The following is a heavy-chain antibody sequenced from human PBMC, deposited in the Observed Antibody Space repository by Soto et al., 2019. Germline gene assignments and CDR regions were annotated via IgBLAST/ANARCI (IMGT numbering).Heavy chain of an antibody. CDR1: GFIFNNYA. V-gene: IGHV1-18*04. D-gene: IGHD3-22*01. CDR2: ISANSGNT. CDR3: ATAGNYDSSGRDF. J-gene: IGHJ4*02. Sequence: ASVKVSCKAFGFIFNNYAISWERQAPGQGLEWMGWISANSGNTNYAQKLQGRVTMTTDTSTNTANMELRSLRSDDTAVYYCATAGNYDSSGRDFWGQGTQVTVSS.